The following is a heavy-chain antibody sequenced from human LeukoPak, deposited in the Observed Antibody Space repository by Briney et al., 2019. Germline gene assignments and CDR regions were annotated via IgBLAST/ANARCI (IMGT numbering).Heavy chain of an antibody. CDR2: ISTYSGNT. CDR1: GYTFTNYG. D-gene: IGHD2-2*01. J-gene: IGHJ6*02. CDR3: ARGYCRSTSCHEPPLYGMDV. Sequence: ASVKVSCTASGYTFTNYGFSWVRQAPGQGLEWMGWISTYSGNTNYAQQVQGRVTMTSDTSTSTVYMELRSLRSDATAVYYCARGYCRSTSCHEPPLYGMDVWGQGTTVTVS. V-gene: IGHV1-18*04.